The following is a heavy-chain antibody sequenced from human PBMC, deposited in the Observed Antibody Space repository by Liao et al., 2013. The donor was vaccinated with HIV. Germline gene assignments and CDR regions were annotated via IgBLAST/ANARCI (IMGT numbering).Heavy chain of an antibody. CDR2: IYHTGIP. CDR3: ARGLRDLPVVPAGTHFDS. CDR1: GGSIASGKYY. J-gene: IGHJ4*02. V-gene: IGHV4-61*02. Sequence: QVRLQESGPGLVKPSQTLSLTCTVSGGSIASGKYYWNWIRQAAGKGPEWIGRIYHTGIPDYSPSLKSRVTISVDTSKNQFSLRLTSVTAADTGVYYCARGLRDLPVVPAGTHFDSWGQGTLVTVSS. D-gene: IGHD2-2*01.